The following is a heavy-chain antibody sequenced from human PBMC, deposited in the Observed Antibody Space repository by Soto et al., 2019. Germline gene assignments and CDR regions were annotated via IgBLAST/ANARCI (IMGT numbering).Heavy chain of an antibody. D-gene: IGHD2-15*01. CDR3: ARDCSGGSCSDI. CDR2: ISYDGSNK. Sequence: PGGSLRLSCAASGFTFSGYSMNWVRQAPGKGLEWVAAISYDGSNKYYADSVKGRFTISRDNSKNTLYLQMNSLRAEDTAVYYCARDCSGGSCSDIWGQGTMVTVSS. V-gene: IGHV3-30*03. J-gene: IGHJ3*02. CDR1: GFTFSGYS.